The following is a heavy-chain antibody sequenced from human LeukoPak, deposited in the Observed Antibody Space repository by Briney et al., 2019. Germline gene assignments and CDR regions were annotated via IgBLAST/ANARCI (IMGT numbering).Heavy chain of an antibody. CDR3: ARDGYYYDSSGLDV. Sequence: GGSLRLSCAASGFTFSTYWMFWVRQAPGKGLEWLASIKNDGSDIYYEDSVKGRFTISRDNAKNSLYLQLNSLRAEDTAVYYCARDGYYYDSSGLDVWGQGTTVTVSS. CDR1: GFTFSTYW. J-gene: IGHJ6*02. D-gene: IGHD3-22*01. CDR2: IKNDGSDI. V-gene: IGHV3-7*01.